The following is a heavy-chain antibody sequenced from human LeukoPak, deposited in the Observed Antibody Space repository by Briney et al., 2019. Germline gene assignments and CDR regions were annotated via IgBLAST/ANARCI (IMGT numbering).Heavy chain of an antibody. V-gene: IGHV4-59*01. CDR1: GGSISSYY. D-gene: IGHD2-15*01. CDR2: IYYSGST. J-gene: IGHJ3*02. Sequence: SETLSLTCTVSGGSISSYYWSWIRQPQGKGLEWVGYIYYSGSTNYNPSLKSRVTRSVDTSKNQFSLKLSSVTAADTAVYYCARGGSGGRKKSTVDIWGQGTMVTVSS. CDR3: ARGGSGGRKKSTVDI.